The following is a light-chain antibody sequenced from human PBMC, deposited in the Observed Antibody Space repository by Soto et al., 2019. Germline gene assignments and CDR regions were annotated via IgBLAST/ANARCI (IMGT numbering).Light chain of an antibody. J-gene: IGKJ1*01. V-gene: IGKV3-20*01. Sequence: EIMLSQSPCTLSLSPGERATLSCRASQSVSSSYLAWYQQKPGQAPRLLIYGASSRATGIPDRFSGSGSGTDFTLTISRLEPEDFAVYYCQQYGSRTWTFGQGTKVDI. CDR1: QSVSSSY. CDR3: QQYGSRTWT. CDR2: GAS.